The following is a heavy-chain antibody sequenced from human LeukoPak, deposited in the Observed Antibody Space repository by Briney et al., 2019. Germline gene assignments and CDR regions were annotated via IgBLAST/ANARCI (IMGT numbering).Heavy chain of an antibody. Sequence: ASVTVSCKASGYTLTSSDINWVRQAPGQGLEWMGWMNPNSGKTGSARKFQGRVAMTKNISISTAYIEVSSLGYEDTATYYCARGRPGLASAGTYDFWGQGTLSTVSS. CDR1: GYTLTSSD. CDR3: ARGRPGLASAGTYDF. V-gene: IGHV1-8*01. D-gene: IGHD6-13*01. J-gene: IGHJ4*02. CDR2: MNPNSGKT.